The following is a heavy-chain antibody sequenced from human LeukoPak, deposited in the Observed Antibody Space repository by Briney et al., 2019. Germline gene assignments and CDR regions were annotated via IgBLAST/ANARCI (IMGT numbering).Heavy chain of an antibody. J-gene: IGHJ4*02. CDR3: ATHRLESHDIQFDY. CDR1: GLPFSDYA. Sequence: PGRSLRLSCTVSGLPFSDYALSWVRHLPGKGLEWVGFIRISAYGATTEYSAPVKDRFSISRDDSKSLVYLQMNTLKTEDTAVYYCATHRLESHDIQFDYWGEGAQVTVSS. CDR2: IRISAYGATT. V-gene: IGHV3-49*04. D-gene: IGHD1-1*01.